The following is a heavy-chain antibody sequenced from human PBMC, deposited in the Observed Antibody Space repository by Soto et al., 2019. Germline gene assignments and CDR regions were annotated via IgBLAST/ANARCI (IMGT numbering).Heavy chain of an antibody. D-gene: IGHD3-10*01. CDR3: AISSFLRSGALFHGLDV. CDR1: GADFSVYY. Sequence: SQTQSLSSAVYGADFSVYYRSWIRQPPGKGLEWIGEINHGGTANYNPSLKSRVSISVDMSKSQFSLKLTSVTADDTALYFFAISSFLRSGALFHGLDVCGQGTTVTVSS. CDR2: INHGGTA. J-gene: IGHJ6*02. V-gene: IGHV4-34*01.